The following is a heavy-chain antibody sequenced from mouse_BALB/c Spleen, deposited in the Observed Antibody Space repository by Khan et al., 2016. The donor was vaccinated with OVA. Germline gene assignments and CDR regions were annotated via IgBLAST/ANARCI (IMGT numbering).Heavy chain of an antibody. CDR2: ISTYYGDA. CDR1: GYKFTDFT. J-gene: IGHJ3*01. CDR3: TRGGGGSRFAY. V-gene: IGHV1S137*01. Sequence: QVQLKQSGAELVRPGVSVKISCKGSGYKFTDFTMHWVKQSHAKSLEWIGVISTYYGDATYNQKFKGKATMTVDKSSSTAYMELARLTSEDSAIYYCTRGGGGSRFAYGGQGTLVTVAA.